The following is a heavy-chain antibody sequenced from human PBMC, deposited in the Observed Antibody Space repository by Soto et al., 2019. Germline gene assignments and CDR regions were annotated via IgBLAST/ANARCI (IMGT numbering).Heavy chain of an antibody. J-gene: IGHJ4*01. D-gene: IGHD2-21*01. V-gene: IGHV3-33*01. CDR3: ARADCGGQCPCDY. Sequence: GGSLRLSCAATRITFGTYGMHWVRQAPGKGLEWVAGIWYDGSVKTYADSVKGRFSISRDNSQNTLYLQLNTLRAEDTAVYYCARADCGGQCPCDYWGQGTLVTVSS. CDR2: IWYDGSVK. CDR1: RITFGTYG.